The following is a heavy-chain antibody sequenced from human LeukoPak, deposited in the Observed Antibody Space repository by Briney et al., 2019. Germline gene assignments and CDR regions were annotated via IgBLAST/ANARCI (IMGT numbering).Heavy chain of an antibody. V-gene: IGHV1-18*01. Sequence: GASVKVSCKASGYTFTSYGISWVRQAPGQGLEWIGWISAYNGNTNYAQKLQGRVTMTTDTSTSTAYMELRSLRSDDTAVYYCARDRGAQYSSSSVSVDYWGQGTLVTVSS. J-gene: IGHJ4*02. D-gene: IGHD6-6*01. CDR2: ISAYNGNT. CDR3: ARDRGAQYSSSSVSVDY. CDR1: GYTFTSYG.